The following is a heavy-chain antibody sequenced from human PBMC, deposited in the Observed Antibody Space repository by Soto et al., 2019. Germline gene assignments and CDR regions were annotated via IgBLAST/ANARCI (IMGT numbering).Heavy chain of an antibody. Sequence: EVQLVESGGGLVQPGRSLRLSCAASGFTFDDYAMHWVRRVPGKGLEWVSSISWNSNIIGYADSVKGRFTISRDNAKNSLYLQMNSLRPEDTALYYCAKGGPDGFCSGGRCYFDYWGQRILVTVSS. J-gene: IGHJ4*02. CDR1: GFTFDDYA. D-gene: IGHD2-15*01. V-gene: IGHV3-9*01. CDR3: AKGGPDGFCSGGRCYFDY. CDR2: ISWNSNII.